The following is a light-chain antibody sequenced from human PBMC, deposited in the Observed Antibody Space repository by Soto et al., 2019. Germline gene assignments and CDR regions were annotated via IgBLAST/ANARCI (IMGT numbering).Light chain of an antibody. J-gene: IGLJ3*02. CDR3: GTWDSSLNTWV. CDR2: ENN. Sequence: QSVLTQPPSVSAAPGRKVTIACSGSSSNIGNNYASWYQQLPGTAPKLLIYENNKRPSGIPDRFSGSKSDTSATLGITGLQTGDEDDYYCGTWDSSLNTWVFGGGTQLTVL. V-gene: IGLV1-51*02. CDR1: SSNIGNNY.